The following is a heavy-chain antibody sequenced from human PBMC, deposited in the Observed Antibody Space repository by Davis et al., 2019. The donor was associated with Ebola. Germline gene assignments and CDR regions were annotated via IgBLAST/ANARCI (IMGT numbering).Heavy chain of an antibody. V-gene: IGHV7-4-1*02. CDR2: INTNTGNP. CDR1: GYTFTSYA. J-gene: IGHJ5*02. CDR3: AKDNSGSYLNWFDP. D-gene: IGHD1-26*01. Sequence: ASVKASCKASGYTFTSYAMNWVRQAPGQGLEWMGWINTNTGNPTYAQGFTGRFVFSLDTSVSTAYLQISSLKAEDTAVYYCAKDNSGSYLNWFDPWGQGTLVTVSS.